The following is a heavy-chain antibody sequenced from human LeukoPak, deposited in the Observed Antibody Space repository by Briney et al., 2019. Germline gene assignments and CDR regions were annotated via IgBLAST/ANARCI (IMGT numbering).Heavy chain of an antibody. J-gene: IGHJ3*02. CDR1: GGSISGSVDY. V-gene: IGHV4-39*01. CDR2: ISNSGST. D-gene: IGHD3-16*01. CDR3: ARYPYDSRGYGWDAFDI. Sequence: PSETLSLTCAVSGGSISGSVDYWGWIRQPPGKGLEWIGTISNSGSTYYNPSLKSRVTISVDTSKNRFSLKLSSVTAADTAVYYCARYPYDSRGYGWDAFDIWGQGTVVTVSS.